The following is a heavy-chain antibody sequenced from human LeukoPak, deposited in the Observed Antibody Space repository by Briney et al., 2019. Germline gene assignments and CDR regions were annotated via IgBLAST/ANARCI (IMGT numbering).Heavy chain of an antibody. D-gene: IGHD6-13*01. CDR3: AGGRDSSSWSDY. CDR2: IYYSGST. CDR1: GGSISSGDYY. V-gene: IGHV4-30-4*01. Sequence: SETLSLTCTVSGGSISSGDYYWSWIRQLPGKGLEWIGYIYYSGSTYYNPSLKSRVTISVDTSKNQFSLKLSSVTAADTAVYYCAGGRDSSSWSDYWGQGTLVTVSS. J-gene: IGHJ4*02.